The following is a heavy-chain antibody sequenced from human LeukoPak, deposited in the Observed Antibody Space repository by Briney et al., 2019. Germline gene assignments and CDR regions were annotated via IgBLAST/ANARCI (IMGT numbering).Heavy chain of an antibody. CDR3: ARERPEDIVVVPAEMRGAFDV. V-gene: IGHV4-39*07. Sequence: SETLSLTCTVSGGSISSSSYYWGWIRQPPGKGLEWNGSIYYSGSTYYNPSLKSRVTISVDTSKNQFSLKLSSVTAADTAVYYCARERPEDIVVVPAEMRGAFDVWGQGTKVTVSS. CDR1: GGSISSSSYY. CDR2: IYYSGST. J-gene: IGHJ3*01. D-gene: IGHD2-2*01.